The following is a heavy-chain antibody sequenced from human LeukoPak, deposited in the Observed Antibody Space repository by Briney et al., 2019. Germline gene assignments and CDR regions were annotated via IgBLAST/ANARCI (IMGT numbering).Heavy chain of an antibody. CDR3: ARAGVIAAPIDAFDI. CDR1: GFPFSGSG. Sequence: GGSLRLSCAASGFPFSGSGMHWVRQAPGKGLEWVAVIWYDGSHQYYADSVKGRFTISRDNSKNTLDLQMNSLRVEDTAVYYCARAGVIAAPIDAFDIWGQGTMVTVSS. CDR2: IWYDGSHQ. D-gene: IGHD6-6*01. J-gene: IGHJ3*02. V-gene: IGHV3-33*01.